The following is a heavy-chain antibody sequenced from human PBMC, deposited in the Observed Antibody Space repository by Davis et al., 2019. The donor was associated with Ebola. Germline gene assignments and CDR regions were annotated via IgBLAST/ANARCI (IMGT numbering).Heavy chain of an antibody. CDR2: IHAGKGDT. D-gene: IGHD4-11*01. V-gene: IGHV1-3*01. Sequence: ASVKVSCKASESTFSNYAIHWVRQAPGQRLEWMGWIHAGKGDTEYSQKFQDRVTITRDTSATTSYVELNSLRSEDTAVYYCAGGDYSRGQGEFDYWGQGTLVTVSS. J-gene: IGHJ4*02. CDR3: AGGDYSRGQGEFDY. CDR1: ESTFSNYA.